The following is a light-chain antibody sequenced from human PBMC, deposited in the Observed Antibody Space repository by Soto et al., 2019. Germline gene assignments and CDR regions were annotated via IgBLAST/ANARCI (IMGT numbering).Light chain of an antibody. J-gene: IGKJ1*01. CDR1: ESISSW. V-gene: IGKV1-5*03. Sequence: DIQMTQSPPTLSASAGDRVTITCRASESISSWLAWYQRKPGKAPKLLMYKASSLESGVPSRFSGSGSGTEFTLTISSLQPDDFATYYCQQYNSYSWTFGQGTKVDI. CDR3: QQYNSYSWT. CDR2: KAS.